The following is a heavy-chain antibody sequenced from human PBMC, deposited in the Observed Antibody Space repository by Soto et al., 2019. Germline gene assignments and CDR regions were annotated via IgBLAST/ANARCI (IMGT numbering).Heavy chain of an antibody. CDR1: GFTFKNYS. CDR2: ISGSGDDT. V-gene: IGHV3-23*01. D-gene: IGHD2-15*01. J-gene: IGHJ1*01. Sequence: GGSLRLSCAASGFTFKNYSMTWVRLSPGKGLEWVSGISGSGDDTYYVDSMKGRFTISRDNSNNTLYLQMSSLRVEDTAVYYCTKGRSAVVVAGLNYWGQGTLVTVSS. CDR3: TKGRSAVVVAGLNY.